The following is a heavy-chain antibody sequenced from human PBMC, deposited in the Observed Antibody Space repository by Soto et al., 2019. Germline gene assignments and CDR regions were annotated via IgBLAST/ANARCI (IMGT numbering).Heavy chain of an antibody. CDR2: ISSSSSYI. CDR1: GFTFRSYA. D-gene: IGHD2-2*01. CDR3: AREVVVSRGAIYSGS. Sequence: GGSLRLSCAASGFTFRSYAMCWVRQAPRKGLEWLSSISSSSSYIYYADSVKGRFAISRDNAKNSLYLQMNSLRAEDTAVYHCAREVVVSRGAIYSGSWGPGTLVTVSS. V-gene: IGHV3-21*01. J-gene: IGHJ4*01.